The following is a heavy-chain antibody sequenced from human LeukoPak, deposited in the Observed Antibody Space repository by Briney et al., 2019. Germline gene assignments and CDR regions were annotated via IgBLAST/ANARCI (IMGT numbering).Heavy chain of an antibody. J-gene: IGHJ6*03. CDR1: GFTFNTYT. D-gene: IGHD1-26*01. CDR3: ARDPYSGSYGADYYYYMDV. V-gene: IGHV3-21*01. CDR2: ITSGSSHI. Sequence: AGGSLRLSCAASGFTFNTYTMNWVRQAPGKGLEWVSSITSGSSHIYYADSVKGRFTISRDNAKSSLYLQMNSLRAEDTAVYYCARDPYSGSYGADYYYYMDVWGKGTTVTISS.